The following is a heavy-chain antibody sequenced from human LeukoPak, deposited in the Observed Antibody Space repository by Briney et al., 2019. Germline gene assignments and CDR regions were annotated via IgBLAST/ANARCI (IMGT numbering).Heavy chain of an antibody. D-gene: IGHD5-24*01. CDR2: ISAYNGNT. V-gene: IGHV1-18*01. CDR1: GYTFAGYH. Sequence: GASVKVSCKASGYTFAGYHVHWVRQAPGQGLEWMGWISAYNGNTNYAQKLQGRVTMTTDTSTSTAYMELRSLRSDDTAVYYCARALADGYKELGYWGQGTLVTVSS. CDR3: ARALADGYKELGY. J-gene: IGHJ4*02.